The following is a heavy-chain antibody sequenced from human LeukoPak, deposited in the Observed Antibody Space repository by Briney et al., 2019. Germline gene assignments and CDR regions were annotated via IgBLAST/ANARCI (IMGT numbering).Heavy chain of an antibody. CDR1: GGTFSSYA. CDR3: AGHDFWSGSWFDP. J-gene: IGHJ5*02. V-gene: IGHV1-69*13. CDR2: IIPIFGTA. Sequence: SVKISCKASGGTFSSYAISWARQAPGQGLEWMGGIIPIFGTANYAQKFQGRVTITADESTSTAYMELSSLRSEDTAVYYCAGHDFWSGSWFDPWGQGTLVTVSS. D-gene: IGHD3-3*01.